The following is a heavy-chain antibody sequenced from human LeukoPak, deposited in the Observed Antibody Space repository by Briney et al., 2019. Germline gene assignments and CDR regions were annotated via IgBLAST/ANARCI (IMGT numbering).Heavy chain of an antibody. CDR1: GFTFSSYA. D-gene: IGHD3-10*01. CDR2: ISGSGGST. CDR3: AKDYGSGSYYSWYFDY. Sequence: PGGSLRLSCAASGFTFSSYAMSWVREAPGKGMEWVSAISGSGGSTYYADSVKGRFTISRDNSKNTLYLQMNSLRAEDTAVYYCAKDYGSGSYYSWYFDYWGQGTLVTVSS. J-gene: IGHJ4*02. V-gene: IGHV3-23*01.